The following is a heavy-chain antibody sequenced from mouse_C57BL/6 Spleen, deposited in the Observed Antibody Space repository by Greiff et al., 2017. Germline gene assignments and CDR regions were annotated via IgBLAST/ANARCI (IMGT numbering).Heavy chain of an antibody. Sequence: VQLQQPGAELVRPGSSVKLSCKASGYTFTSYWMDWVKQRPGQGLEWIGNIYPSDSETHYNQKFKDKATLTVDKSSSTAYMQLSCLTSEDSAVYYCAREWTDAMDYWGQGTSVTVSS. CDR3: AREWTDAMDY. CDR1: GYTFTSYW. V-gene: IGHV1-61*01. J-gene: IGHJ4*01. CDR2: IYPSDSET.